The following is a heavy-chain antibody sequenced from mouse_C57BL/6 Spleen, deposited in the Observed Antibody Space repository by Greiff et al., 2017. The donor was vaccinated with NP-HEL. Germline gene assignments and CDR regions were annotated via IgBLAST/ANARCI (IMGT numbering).Heavy chain of an antibody. CDR2: INPYNGGT. D-gene: IGHD1-1*01. J-gene: IGHJ2*01. Sequence: EVQLQQSGPVLVKPGASVKMSCKASGYTFTDYYMNWVKQSHGKSLEWIGVINPYNGGTSYNQKFKGKATLTVDKSSSTAYMELNSLTSEDSAVYYWARSFYYGSFDYWGQGTTLTVSS. CDR1: GYTFTDYY. V-gene: IGHV1-19*01. CDR3: ARSFYYGSFDY.